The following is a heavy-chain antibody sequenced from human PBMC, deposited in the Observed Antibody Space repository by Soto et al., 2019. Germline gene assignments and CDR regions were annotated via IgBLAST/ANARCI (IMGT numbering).Heavy chain of an antibody. D-gene: IGHD3-10*01. CDR1: GFTFSTYA. CDR2: ISVSGANT. CDR3: ADGGEWAFNFVY. J-gene: IGHJ4*02. Sequence: PVGSLRLSCAASGFTFSTYAMSWVRQAPGEGLEWVSGISVSGANTYYADSVKGRFTISRDNSKNTLYLQMNNLRAEDTAVYYCADGGEWAFNFVYWGQGTQVTVSS. V-gene: IGHV3-23*01.